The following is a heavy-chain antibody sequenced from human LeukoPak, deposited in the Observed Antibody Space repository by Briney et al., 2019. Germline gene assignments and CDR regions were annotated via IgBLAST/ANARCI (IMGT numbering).Heavy chain of an antibody. CDR1: GYNFTNYW. D-gene: IGHD3-22*01. CDR3: ARSDSGGAARGIQY. CDR2: IYPGDSDI. Sequence: GESLKISCKGSGYNFTNYWIGWVRQMPGKGLEWMGIIYPGDSDIRYSPSFQGQVIISADKSISTTYLQWSSLKASDSGIYYCARSDSGGAARGIQYWGQGTLVTATS. J-gene: IGHJ1*01. V-gene: IGHV5-51*01.